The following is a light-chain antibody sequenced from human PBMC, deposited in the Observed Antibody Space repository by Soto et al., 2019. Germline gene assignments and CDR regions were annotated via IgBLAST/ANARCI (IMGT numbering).Light chain of an antibody. Sequence: EIVLTQSPGTLSLSPGERATLSCRASQSVSSTYLAWYQQKPGQAPRLLIYGASSRATGIPDRFSGGGSGTDFTLTISRLEAEDFAVYYCQQYGSSLWTFGQGTKVEIK. V-gene: IGKV3-20*01. CDR2: GAS. CDR3: QQYGSSLWT. CDR1: QSVSSTY. J-gene: IGKJ1*01.